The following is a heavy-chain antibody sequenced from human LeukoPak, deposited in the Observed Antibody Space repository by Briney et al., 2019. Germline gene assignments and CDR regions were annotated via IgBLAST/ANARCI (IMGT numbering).Heavy chain of an antibody. CDR1: GFTFSSYA. J-gene: IGHJ4*02. D-gene: IGHD4-17*01. CDR3: ARDPWGIYGDYGVDY. CDR2: ISYDGSNK. Sequence: GRSLRLSCAASGFTFSSYAMHWVRQAPGKGLEWVAVISYDGSNKYYADTVKGRFTISRDNSKNTLYLQMNSLRAEDTAVYYCARDPWGIYGDYGVDYWGQGTPVTVSS. V-gene: IGHV3-30*04.